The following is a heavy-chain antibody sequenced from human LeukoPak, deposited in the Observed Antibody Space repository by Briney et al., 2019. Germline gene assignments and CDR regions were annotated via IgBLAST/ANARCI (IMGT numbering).Heavy chain of an antibody. CDR3: AKDATTAVGWVYMDV. CDR1: GFTFCSYE. J-gene: IGHJ6*03. V-gene: IGHV3-48*03. CDR2: ISSSGSII. D-gene: IGHD6-13*01. Sequence: GGSLRLSCAASGFTFCSYEMHCVRQSPGQGLEYVSYISSSGSIIYYAKSVQGRFNISREYAKHTVNLHLNSLRAQDPARYSCAKDATTAVGWVYMDVCGKRATFTISS.